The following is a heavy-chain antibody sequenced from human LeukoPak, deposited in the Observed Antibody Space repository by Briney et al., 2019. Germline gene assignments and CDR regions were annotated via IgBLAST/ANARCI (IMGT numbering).Heavy chain of an antibody. D-gene: IGHD2-2*01. J-gene: IGHJ4*02. CDR2: IIPIFGTA. V-gene: IGHV1-69*01. CDR3: ASRLYCSNTRCRNFPFAY. CDR1: GGTFSSYA. Sequence: SVKVSCKASGGTFSSYAINWVRQAPGQGLEWMGGIIPIFGTANYAQKFQDRVTITADESTSTAYMELSSLRSEDTALYYCASRLYCSNTRCRNFPFAYWGQGTLVTVSS.